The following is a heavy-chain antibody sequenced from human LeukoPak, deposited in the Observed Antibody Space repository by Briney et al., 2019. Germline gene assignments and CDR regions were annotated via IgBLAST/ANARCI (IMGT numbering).Heavy chain of an antibody. CDR1: GYTLTELS. D-gene: IGHD1-26*01. CDR2: FDPEDGGT. J-gene: IGHJ5*02. CDR3: ATHTTTGLWFDP. Sequence: ASVTVSCKVSGYTLTELSMHWVRQAPGKGLEWMGGFDPEDGGTIYAQKFQGRVTMTEDTSTDTAYMELSSLRSEDTAVYYCATHTTTGLWFDPWGQGTLVTVSS. V-gene: IGHV1-24*01.